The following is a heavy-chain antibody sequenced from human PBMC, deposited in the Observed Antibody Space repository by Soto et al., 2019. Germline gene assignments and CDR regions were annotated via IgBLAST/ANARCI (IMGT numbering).Heavy chain of an antibody. V-gene: IGHV4-39*01. CDR3: ARPLYAHWAFAV. CDR2: IYYSGTT. D-gene: IGHD2-2*01. CDR1: GGSITNTSYY. Sequence: QLQLQESGPGLVKPSETLSLTCTVSGGSITNTSYYWGWIRQPPGKGLEWMGSIYYSGTTYNNPSLKSRVTMSIDTSKNQFSLKLSSVTAADTAVYYCARPLYAHWAFAVWGQGKLVTVSS. J-gene: IGHJ3*01.